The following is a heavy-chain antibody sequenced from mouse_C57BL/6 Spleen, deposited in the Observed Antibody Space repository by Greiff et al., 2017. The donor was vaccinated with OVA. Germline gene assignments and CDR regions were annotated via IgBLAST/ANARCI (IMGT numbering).Heavy chain of an antibody. V-gene: IGHV1-26*01. J-gene: IGHJ1*03. D-gene: IGHD1-1*01. CDR1: GYTFTDYY. CDR2: INPNNGGT. Sequence: VQLKQSGPELVKPGASVKISCKASGYTFTDYYMNWVKQSHGKSLEWIGDINPNNGGTSYNQKFKGKATLTVDKSSSTAYMELRSLTSEDSAVYYCARLGYYGRIWYFDVWGTGTTVTVSS. CDR3: ARLGYYGRIWYFDV.